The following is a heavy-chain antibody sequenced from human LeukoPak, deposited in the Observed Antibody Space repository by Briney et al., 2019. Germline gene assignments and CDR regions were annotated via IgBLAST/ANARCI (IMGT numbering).Heavy chain of an antibody. J-gene: IGHJ4*02. CDR3: ARGRADLDY. CDR2: INHSGST. V-gene: IGHV4-39*07. CDR1: GGSISSSSYY. Sequence: SETLSLTCTVSGGSISSSSYYWSWIRQPPGKGLEWIGEINHSGSTNYSPSLKSRLTISLDTSKNQFSLKLSSVTAADTAVYYCARGRADLDYWGQGTLVTVSS.